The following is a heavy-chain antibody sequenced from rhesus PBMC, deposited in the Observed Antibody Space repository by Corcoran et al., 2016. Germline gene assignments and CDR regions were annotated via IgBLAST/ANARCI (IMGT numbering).Heavy chain of an antibody. Sequence: QLQLQESGPGLVKPSETLSVTCAVSGGSISSSYWSWIRQAPGKGLVWIGYIYGSGSSTNYNPSLNSRVTLSVETSKNQLSLKLSSMTTADTAVYYCARGVDYVRNYGLDSWGQGVVVTVSS. D-gene: IGHD4-29*01. CDR2: IYGSGSST. J-gene: IGHJ6*01. V-gene: IGHV4-169*01. CDR3: ARGVDYVRNYGLDS. CDR1: GGSISSSY.